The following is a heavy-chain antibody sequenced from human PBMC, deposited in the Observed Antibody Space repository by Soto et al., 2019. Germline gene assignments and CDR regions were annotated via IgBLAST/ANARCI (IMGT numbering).Heavy chain of an antibody. D-gene: IGHD6-6*01. CDR1: GYTFTNYG. CDR2: ISADSGDT. CDR3: ARGGRYSSSSDLTY. Sequence: GPEVKKPGASVKVSCTPSGYTFTNYGVNWVRQAPGQGLEWMGWISADSGDTKYAQKFQGRVTMTTDTSTRTAYMELRSLRFDDSAVYYGARGGRYSSSSDLTYWGQGTLVTVSS. V-gene: IGHV1-18*04. J-gene: IGHJ4*02.